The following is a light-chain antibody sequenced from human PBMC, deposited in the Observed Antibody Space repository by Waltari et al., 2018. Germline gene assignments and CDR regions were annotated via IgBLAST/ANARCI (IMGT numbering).Light chain of an antibody. CDR3: GTWDSSLSAGV. CDR1: SSKIGNNY. J-gene: IGLJ3*02. V-gene: IGLV1-51*01. Sequence: QSVLPQPPAVSAAPGQKVTISRSGSSSKIGNNYVSWYQQLPGTAPKLPIYDNNKRPSGIPGRFSGSKSGTSASLGITGLQTGDEADYYCGTWDSSLSAGVFGGGTKLTVL. CDR2: DNN.